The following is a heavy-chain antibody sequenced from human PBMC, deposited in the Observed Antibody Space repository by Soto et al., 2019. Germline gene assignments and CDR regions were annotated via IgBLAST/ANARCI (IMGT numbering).Heavy chain of an antibody. CDR1: GFTFSSYG. CDR3: ARDGQIVGATEWLLDY. Sequence: QVQLVESGGGVVQPGRSLRLSCAASGFTFSSYGMHWVRQAPGKGLEWVAVIWYDGSNKYYADSVKGRFTISRDNSKNXLYLQMNSLRAEDTAVYYCARDGQIVGATEWLLDYWGQGTLVTVSS. V-gene: IGHV3-33*01. CDR2: IWYDGSNK. D-gene: IGHD1-26*01. J-gene: IGHJ4*02.